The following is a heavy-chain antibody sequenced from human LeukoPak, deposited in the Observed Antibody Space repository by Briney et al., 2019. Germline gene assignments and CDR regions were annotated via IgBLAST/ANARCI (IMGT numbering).Heavy chain of an antibody. V-gene: IGHV1-69*13. J-gene: IGHJ4*02. CDR3: ARELRGSYYRSLVGHFAY. D-gene: IGHD1-26*01. CDR1: GGTFSSYA. Sequence: SVKVSCKASGGTFSSYAISWVRQAPGQGLEWMGGIIPIFGTANYAQKFQGRVTIPADESTSTAYMELSSLRSEDAAVYYCARELRGSYYRSLVGHFAYWGQGTLVTVSS. CDR2: IIPIFGTA.